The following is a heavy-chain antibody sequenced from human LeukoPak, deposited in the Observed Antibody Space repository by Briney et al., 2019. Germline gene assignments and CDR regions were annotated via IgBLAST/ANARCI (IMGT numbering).Heavy chain of an antibody. Sequence: ASVKVSCKASGGTFSSYAISWVRQAPGQGLEWMGIINPSGGSTSYAQKFQGRVTMTRDTSTSTVYMELSSLRSEDTAVYYCASAKYGDYDSVIWGQGTMVTVSS. CDR2: INPSGGST. V-gene: IGHV1-46*01. CDR3: ASAKYGDYDSVI. CDR1: GGTFSSYA. D-gene: IGHD4-17*01. J-gene: IGHJ3*02.